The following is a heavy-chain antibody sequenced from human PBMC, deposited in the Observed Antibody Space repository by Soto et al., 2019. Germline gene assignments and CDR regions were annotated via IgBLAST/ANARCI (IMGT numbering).Heavy chain of an antibody. V-gene: IGHV4-31*03. CDR3: ARVGDTSGYPFDS. J-gene: IGHJ4*02. CDR1: GGSISSGGYY. Sequence: SETLSLTCTVSGGSISSGGYYWSWIRQHPGKGLEWIGYIYYSGSTYYNPSLKSRVTISVDTPKNQFSLKLSSVTAADTAVYYCARVGDTSGYPFDSWGQGTLVTVSS. CDR2: IYYSGST. D-gene: IGHD3-22*01.